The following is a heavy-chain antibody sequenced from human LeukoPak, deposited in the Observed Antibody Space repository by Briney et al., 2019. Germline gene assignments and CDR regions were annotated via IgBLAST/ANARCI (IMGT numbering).Heavy chain of an antibody. D-gene: IGHD4-11*01. J-gene: IGHJ5*02. Sequence: GGSLRLSCAASGFTFSSYSMNWVRQAPGKGLEWVSSISSSSSYIYYADSVKGRFTISRDNAKNSLYLQMNSLRAEDTAVYYCARGLDSNYGYWFDPWGQGTPVTVSS. CDR1: GFTFSSYS. V-gene: IGHV3-21*01. CDR2: ISSSSSYI. CDR3: ARGLDSNYGYWFDP.